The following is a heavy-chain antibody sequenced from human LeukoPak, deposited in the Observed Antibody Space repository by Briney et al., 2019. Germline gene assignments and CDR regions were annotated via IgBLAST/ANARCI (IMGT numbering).Heavy chain of an antibody. D-gene: IGHD2-21*01. J-gene: IGHJ4*02. CDR3: ARSGHIDNGPWITADAFDI. CDR2: ISYDGSNK. V-gene: IGHV3-30-3*01. Sequence: GGSLRLSCAASGFTFSSYAMHWVRQAPGKGLEWVAVISYDGSNKYYADSVKGRFTISRDNSKNTLYLQMNSLRAEDTAVYYCARSGHIDNGPWITADAFDIWGQGTLVTVSS. CDR1: GFTFSSYA.